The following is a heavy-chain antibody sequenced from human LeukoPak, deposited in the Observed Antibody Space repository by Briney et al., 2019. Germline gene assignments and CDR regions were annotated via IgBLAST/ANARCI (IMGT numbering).Heavy chain of an antibody. J-gene: IGHJ3*02. D-gene: IGHD4-17*01. CDR3: ARDRYDYGDYRHACDI. CDR2: ISYDGSNK. CDR1: GFTFSRYA. V-gene: IGHV3-30-3*01. Sequence: GSLRLSCAASGFTFSRYAMHWVRQAPGKGLEWVAVISYDGSNKYYADSVKGRFTISRDNSKNTLYLQMNSLRAEDTAVYYCARDRYDYGDYRHACDIWGQGTMVTVSS.